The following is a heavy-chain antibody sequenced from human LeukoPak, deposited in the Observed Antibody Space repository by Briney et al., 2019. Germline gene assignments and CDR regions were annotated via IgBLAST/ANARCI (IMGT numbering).Heavy chain of an antibody. D-gene: IGHD3-10*01. Sequence: ASVKVSCKASGYTFTGYYMHWVRQAPGQGLEWMGWINPNSGGTNYAQKFQGRVTMTRDTSISTAYMELSRLRSDDTAVYYCAGESRDGSGSYSSNDAFDIWGQGTMVTVSS. V-gene: IGHV1-2*02. CDR3: AGESRDGSGSYSSNDAFDI. CDR2: INPNSGGT. CDR1: GYTFTGYY. J-gene: IGHJ3*02.